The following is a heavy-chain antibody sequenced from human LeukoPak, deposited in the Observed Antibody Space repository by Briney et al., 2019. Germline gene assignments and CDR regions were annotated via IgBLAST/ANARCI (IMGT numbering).Heavy chain of an antibody. CDR1: GVSISSGGYY. Sequence: SETLSLTCTVSGVSISSGGYYWSWIRQHPGKGLEWIGYIYYSGSTYYNPSLKSRVTISVDTSKNQFSLKLSSVTAADTAVYYCARAPCRGSCYFDYWGQGTLVTVSS. J-gene: IGHJ4*02. V-gene: IGHV4-31*03. CDR3: ARAPCRGSCYFDY. D-gene: IGHD6-13*01. CDR2: IYYSGST.